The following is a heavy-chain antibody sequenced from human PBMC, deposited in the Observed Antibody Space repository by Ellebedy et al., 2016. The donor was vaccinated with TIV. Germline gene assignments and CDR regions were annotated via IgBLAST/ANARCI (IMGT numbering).Heavy chain of an antibody. CDR2: IIPIFGTA. D-gene: IGHD2-21*02. CDR1: GGTFSSYA. J-gene: IGHJ5*02. CDR3: ASGYCGGDCYSRGWWFDP. V-gene: IGHV1-69*13. Sequence: ASVKVSXKASGGTFSSYAISWVRQAPGQGLERMGGIIPIFGTANYAQKFQGRVTITADESTSTAYMELSSLRSEDTAVYYCASGYCGGDCYSRGWWFDPWGQGTLVTVSS.